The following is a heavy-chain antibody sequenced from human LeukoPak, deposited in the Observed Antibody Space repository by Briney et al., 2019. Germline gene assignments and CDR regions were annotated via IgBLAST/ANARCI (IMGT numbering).Heavy chain of an antibody. CDR1: GFTFSDYN. D-gene: IGHD3-10*01. CDR2: ISRSGSTK. Sequence: GGSLRLSCAASGFTFSDYNMRWIRQAPGKGLEWVSSISRSGSTKYYADSVKGRFTISRDNSKNTLSLQMNSLRAEDTAVYYCAKDFGFGELTGFAVDYWGQGTLVTVSS. V-gene: IGHV3-11*04. J-gene: IGHJ4*02. CDR3: AKDFGFGELTGFAVDY.